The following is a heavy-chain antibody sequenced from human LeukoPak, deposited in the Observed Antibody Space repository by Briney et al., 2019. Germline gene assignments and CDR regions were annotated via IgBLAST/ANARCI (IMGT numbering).Heavy chain of an antibody. CDR2: IWYDGSNK. CDR1: GFTFSSYG. V-gene: IGHV3-33*01. D-gene: IGHD3-9*01. CDR3: ARGAYYDILTGPDY. J-gene: IGHJ4*02. Sequence: GGSLRLSCAVSGFTFSSYGMHWVRQAPGKGLEWVAVIWYDGSNKYYADSVKGRFTISRDNSKNTLYLQMNSLRAEDTAVYYCARGAYYDILTGPDYWGQGTLVTVSS.